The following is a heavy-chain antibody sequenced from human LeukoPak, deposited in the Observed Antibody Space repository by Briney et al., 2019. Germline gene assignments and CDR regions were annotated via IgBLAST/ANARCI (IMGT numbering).Heavy chain of an antibody. D-gene: IGHD3-10*02. V-gene: IGHV3-23*01. Sequence: PGGSLTLSCEASGFTFSRNWMSWVRQVPGKGLEWVSGISDNGGSTYYADSVKGRFTISRDNSKNTLYLQMNSLRVEDTAIYYCASRQGLGWHYVNWGQGTLVTVSS. CDR2: ISDNGGST. CDR3: ASRQGLGWHYVN. CDR1: GFTFSRNW. J-gene: IGHJ4*02.